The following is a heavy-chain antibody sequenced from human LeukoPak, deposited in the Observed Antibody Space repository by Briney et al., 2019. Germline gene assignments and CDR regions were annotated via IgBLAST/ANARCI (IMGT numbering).Heavy chain of an antibody. Sequence: PSETLSLTCTVSGGSISSYYWSWIRQPPGKGLEWIGYIYHSGSTNYNPSLKSRVTISVDTSKNQFSLKLSSVTAADTAVYYCARGRPTGTTLEVEFDYWGQGTLVTVSS. V-gene: IGHV4-59*12. CDR3: ARGRPTGTTLEVEFDY. CDR1: GGSISSYY. J-gene: IGHJ4*02. CDR2: IYHSGST. D-gene: IGHD1-7*01.